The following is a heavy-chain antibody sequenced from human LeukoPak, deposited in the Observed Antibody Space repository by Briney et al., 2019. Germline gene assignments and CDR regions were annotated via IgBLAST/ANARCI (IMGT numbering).Heavy chain of an antibody. CDR1: GFTVSNNY. Sequence: GGSLRLSCVVSGFTVSNNYMKWVRQAPGKGLEWVSTIYGGGSTYYADSVRGRFTISRHNSKNTLYLQMNSLRAEDTAVYYCAKDVRITMIVVVKGYFDYWGQGTLVTVSS. V-gene: IGHV3-53*01. J-gene: IGHJ4*02. D-gene: IGHD3-22*01. CDR2: IYGGGST. CDR3: AKDVRITMIVVVKGYFDY.